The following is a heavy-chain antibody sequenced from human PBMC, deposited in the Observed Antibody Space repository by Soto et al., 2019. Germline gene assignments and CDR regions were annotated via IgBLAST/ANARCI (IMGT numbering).Heavy chain of an antibody. D-gene: IGHD4-17*01. V-gene: IGHV4-30-4*01. CDR3: ARLTTVTYFDY. CDR1: GGSISSGDYY. J-gene: IGHJ4*02. Sequence: TLSLTCTVSGGSISSGDYYWSWIRQPPGKGLEWIGYIYYSGSTYYNPSLKSRVTISVDTSKNQFSLKLSSVTAADTAVYYCARLTTVTYFDYWGQGTLVTVSS. CDR2: IYYSGST.